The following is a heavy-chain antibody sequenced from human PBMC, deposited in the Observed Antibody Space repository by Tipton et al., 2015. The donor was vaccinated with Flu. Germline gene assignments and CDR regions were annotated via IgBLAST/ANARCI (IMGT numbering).Heavy chain of an antibody. CDR3: ARTYYDFWSGYYTGAFDI. Sequence: LVKPTQTLTLTCTFSGFSLSTSGVGVGWIRQPPGKALEWLALIYWDDDKRYSPSLKSRLTITKDTSKNQVVLTMTNMDPVDTATYYCARTYYDFWSGYYTGAFDIWGQGTMVTVSS. J-gene: IGHJ3*02. D-gene: IGHD3-3*01. CDR1: GFSLSTSGVG. V-gene: IGHV2-5*02. CDR2: IYWDDDK.